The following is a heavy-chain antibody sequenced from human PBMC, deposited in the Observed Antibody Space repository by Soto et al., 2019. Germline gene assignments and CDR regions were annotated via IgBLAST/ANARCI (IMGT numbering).Heavy chain of an antibody. CDR1: GFTFNSYS. CDR3: ARKARHSPPPDY. CDR2: ISGGSVTI. Sequence: EVQLVESGGGLVQPGGSLRLSCAASGFTFNSYSMNWVRQAPGKGLEWLSYISGGSVTIFHAGSVKGRFTVSRDNAKNSLYLQMGRLRDEDTAVDYCARKARHSPPPDYWGQGTLVTVSS. J-gene: IGHJ4*02. V-gene: IGHV3-48*02. D-gene: IGHD6-13*01.